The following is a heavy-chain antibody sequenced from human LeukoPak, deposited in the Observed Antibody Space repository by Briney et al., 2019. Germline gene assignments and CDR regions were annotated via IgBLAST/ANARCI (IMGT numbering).Heavy chain of an antibody. CDR3: ARARRVRDAFDI. CDR1: GGSISSYY. CDR2: IYTSGST. V-gene: IGHV4-4*09. J-gene: IGHJ3*02. Sequence: SETLSLTCTVSGGSISSYYWSWIRQPPGEGLEWIGYIYTSGSTNYNPSLKSRVTISVDTSKNQFSLKLSSVTAADTAVYYCARARRVRDAFDIWGQGTMVTVSS. D-gene: IGHD3-10*01.